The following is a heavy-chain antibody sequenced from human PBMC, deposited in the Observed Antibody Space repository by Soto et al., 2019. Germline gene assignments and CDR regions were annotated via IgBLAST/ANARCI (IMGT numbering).Heavy chain of an antibody. CDR1: GGSISSYY. D-gene: IGHD1-26*01. CDR2: IYYSGST. CDR3: ARHTQLPRAHYYYGMDV. V-gene: IGHV4-59*08. J-gene: IGHJ6*02. Sequence: QVQLQESGPGLVKPSETLSLTCTVSGGSISSYYWSWIRQPPGKGLEWIGYIYYSGSTNYNPSLKSRVTISVDTSKNQSSLKLSSVTAADTAVYYCARHTQLPRAHYYYGMDVWGQGTTVTVSS.